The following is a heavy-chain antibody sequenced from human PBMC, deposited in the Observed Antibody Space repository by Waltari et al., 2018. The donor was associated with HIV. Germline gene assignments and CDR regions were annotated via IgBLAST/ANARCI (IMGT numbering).Heavy chain of an antibody. D-gene: IGHD3-3*01. CDR3: ARPSAFTIFGILTPFDY. CDR1: GYTFTDYY. J-gene: IGHJ4*02. Sequence: VQVVQSGAEVKKPGASVKVSCTTSGYTFTDYYNHWVRQAPGQGLEWMGRIHPKHGDTNVSQKFQGRVTLTRDTSITTTYLELNSLRFDEAAIYYCARPSAFTIFGILTPFDYWGQGTLVTVSS. V-gene: IGHV1-2*02. CDR2: IHPKHGDT.